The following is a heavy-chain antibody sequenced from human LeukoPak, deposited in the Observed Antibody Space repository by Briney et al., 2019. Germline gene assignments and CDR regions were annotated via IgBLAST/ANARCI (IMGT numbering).Heavy chain of an antibody. CDR2: ISSSSSYI. CDR1: GFTFSSYS. V-gene: IGHV3-21*01. Sequence: GGSLRLSGAGSGFTFSSYSMNWVRQAPGKGLEWVSSISSSSSYIYYADSVKGRFTISRDNAKNSLYLQMNSLRAEDTAVYYCSRDTHDDFWSGFSETWGQGTLVTVSS. J-gene: IGHJ5*02. CDR3: SRDTHDDFWSGFSET. D-gene: IGHD3-3*01.